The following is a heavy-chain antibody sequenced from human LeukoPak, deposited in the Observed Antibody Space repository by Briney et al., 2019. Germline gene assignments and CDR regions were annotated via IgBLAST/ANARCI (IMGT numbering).Heavy chain of an antibody. V-gene: IGHV3-30-3*01. Sequence: PGGSLRLSCAASGFTFNSYSMHCVRQAPGKGLEWVAVISYDGSNKHYGDSVKGPFTISRDNSKNTLYLGLSSLITGYTAGFYCARGLQYYYDSSGYYFDYWGQGTLVTVSS. CDR2: ISYDGSNK. CDR1: GFTFNSYS. J-gene: IGHJ4*02. D-gene: IGHD3-22*01. CDR3: ARGLQYYYDSSGYYFDY.